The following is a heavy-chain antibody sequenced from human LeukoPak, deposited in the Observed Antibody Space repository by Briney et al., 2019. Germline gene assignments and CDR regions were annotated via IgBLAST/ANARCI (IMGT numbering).Heavy chain of an antibody. CDR3: ASLTVWGSYRYTDIDY. V-gene: IGHV3-48*04. D-gene: IGHD3-16*02. Sequence: GGSLRLSCAASGFTFSSYSMNWVRQAPGKGLEWVSYISSSSSTIYYADSVKGRFTISRDNAKNSLYLQMNSLRAEDTAVYYFASLTVWGSYRYTDIDYWGQGTLVTVSS. J-gene: IGHJ4*02. CDR1: GFTFSSYS. CDR2: ISSSSSTI.